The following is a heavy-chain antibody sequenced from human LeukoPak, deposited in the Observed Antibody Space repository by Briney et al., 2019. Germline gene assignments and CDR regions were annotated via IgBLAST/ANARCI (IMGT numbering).Heavy chain of an antibody. CDR2: IGAGDKYT. Sequence: GGSLRLSCAASGFTLRNYAMSWVRQAPGKGLEWVSSIGAGDKYTYHIDSVKGRFAITRDNSKNTLYLQMNSLRAGDTAIYYCVNGPWGQGTLVTVSS. V-gene: IGHV3-23*01. CDR3: VNGP. J-gene: IGHJ5*02. CDR1: GFTLRNYA.